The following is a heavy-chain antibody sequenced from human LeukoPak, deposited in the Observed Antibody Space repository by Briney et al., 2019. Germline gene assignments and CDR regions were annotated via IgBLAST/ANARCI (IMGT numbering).Heavy chain of an antibody. CDR2: IIPIFGTA. D-gene: IGHD3-10*01. J-gene: IGHJ5*02. CDR3: ARVNNRVTMVRGPVGWFDP. CDR1: GGTFISYA. V-gene: IGHV1-69*06. Sequence: ASVKVSCKASGGTFISYAISWVRQAPGQGLEWMGGIIPIFGTANYAQKFQGRVTITADKSTSTAYMELSSLRSEDTAVYYCARVNNRVTMVRGPVGWFDPWGQGTLVTVSS.